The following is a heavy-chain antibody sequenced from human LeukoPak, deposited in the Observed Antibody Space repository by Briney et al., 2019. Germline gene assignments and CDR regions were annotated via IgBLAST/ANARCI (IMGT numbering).Heavy chain of an antibody. CDR1: GFTFSSYA. J-gene: IGHJ6*02. D-gene: IGHD3-22*01. V-gene: IGHV3-21*01. CDR2: ISSSSSYI. Sequence: GGSLRLSCAASGFTFSSYAMSWVRQAPGKELEWVSSISSSSSYIYYADSVKGRFTISRDNAKNSLYLQMNSLRAEDTAVYYCARDRFVSYYDSSGYLYYYYGMDVWGQGTTVTVSS. CDR3: ARDRFVSYYDSSGYLYYYYGMDV.